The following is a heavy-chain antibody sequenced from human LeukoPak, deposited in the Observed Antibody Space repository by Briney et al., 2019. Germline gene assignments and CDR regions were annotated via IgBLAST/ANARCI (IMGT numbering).Heavy chain of an antibody. CDR3: AKDGGEYYDILTGYYPRLYYMDV. CDR2: ISSSSSHT. V-gene: IGHV3-23*05. D-gene: IGHD3-9*01. Sequence: GGSLRLSCVASGFTFTDHVINWVRQAPGQGLEWVASISSSSSHTYYTDSVKGRFTISRDNSKNTLYLQMNSLRAEDTAVYYCAKDGGEYYDILTGYYPRLYYMDVWGKGTTVTISS. CDR1: GFTFTDHV. J-gene: IGHJ6*03.